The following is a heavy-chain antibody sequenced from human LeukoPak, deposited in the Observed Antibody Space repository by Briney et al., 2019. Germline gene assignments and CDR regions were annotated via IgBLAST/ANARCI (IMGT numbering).Heavy chain of an antibody. V-gene: IGHV3-13*01. CDR3: ARGGIQVSGIDEFDY. Sequence: GGSLRLSCAASGFTFIDYDMHWVRRVLGKGLEWVSAIGIRGDTHYSGSVKGRFTISRANAECSLYLQMNSLRAEDTAVYYCARGGIQVSGIDEFDYWGQGTLVTVSS. D-gene: IGHD6-19*01. CDR1: GFTFIDYD. J-gene: IGHJ4*02. CDR2: IGIRGDT.